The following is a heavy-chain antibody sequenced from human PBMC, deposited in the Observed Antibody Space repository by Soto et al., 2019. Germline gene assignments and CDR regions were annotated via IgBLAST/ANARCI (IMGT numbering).Heavy chain of an antibody. CDR3: VRSGTARLLRHSWFDT. V-gene: IGHV3-21*01. CDR1: GFTFNTYD. Sequence: EVQLVESGGGLVKPGVSLRLSCAASGFTFNTYDMNWVRQAPGKGLEWVSSITTSSAYIYYADSLKGRITISRDNAKNSLFLQMNSLRAEDTAVYCCVRSGTARLLRHSWFDTWGQGTLVNVSS. J-gene: IGHJ5*02. D-gene: IGHD2-21*01. CDR2: ITTSSAYI.